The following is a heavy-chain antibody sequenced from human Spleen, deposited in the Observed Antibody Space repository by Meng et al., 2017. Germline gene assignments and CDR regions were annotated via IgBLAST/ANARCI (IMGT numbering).Heavy chain of an antibody. D-gene: IGHD3-3*01. V-gene: IGHV4-38-2*01. CDR3: ARAPGDFWGGYYTGNWFDP. J-gene: IGHJ5*02. CDR1: GYSISSGYY. CDR2: IYHSGST. Sequence: SETLSLTCAVSGYSISSGYYWGWIRQPPGKGLEWIGSIYHSGSTYYNPSLKSRVTISVDTSKNQFSLKLSSVTAADTAVYYCARAPGDFWGGYYTGNWFDPWGQGTLVTVSS.